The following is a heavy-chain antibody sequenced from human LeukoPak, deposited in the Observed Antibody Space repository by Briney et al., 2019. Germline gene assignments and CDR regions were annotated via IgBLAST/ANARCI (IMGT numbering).Heavy chain of an antibody. CDR2: INHSGST. Sequence: SETLSLTCAVYGGSFSGYYWSWIRQPPGKGLEWIGEINHSGSTNYNPSLKSRVTISVDTSKNQFSLKLSSVTAADTAVYYCARGRGYDFWSGYYTGNGFDYWGQGTPVTVSS. CDR1: GGSFSGYY. V-gene: IGHV4-34*01. D-gene: IGHD3-3*01. CDR3: ARGRGYDFWSGYYTGNGFDY. J-gene: IGHJ4*02.